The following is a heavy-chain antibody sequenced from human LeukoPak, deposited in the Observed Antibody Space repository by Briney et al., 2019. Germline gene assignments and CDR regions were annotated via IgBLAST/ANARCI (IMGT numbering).Heavy chain of an antibody. Sequence: SETLSLTCAVSGGPFSGYFWSWIRQSSGKGLEWIGEIHNSRTTNYNPSLNSRVTISEDTSKNQFYLNLSAVTAADTAVYYCARRYYNLGSFPFDFWGQGTLVTVSS. V-gene: IGHV4-34*01. CDR2: IHNSRTT. D-gene: IGHD3-10*01. CDR1: GGPFSGYF. J-gene: IGHJ4*02. CDR3: ARRYYNLGSFPFDF.